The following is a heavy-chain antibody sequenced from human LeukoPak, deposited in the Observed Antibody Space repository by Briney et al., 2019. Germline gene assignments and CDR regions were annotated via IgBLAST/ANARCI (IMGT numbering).Heavy chain of an antibody. V-gene: IGHV1-2*02. D-gene: IGHD2-2*01. CDR1: GYTFIAYY. Sequence: AAVKVSCKASGYTFIAYYMHWVRQAPGQGLEWMGWINPNSGGTNYAQKFQGRVTMTRDTSISTVYMELSRLRSDDTAVYYCARDSCSSTSCLSIDDYWGQGTLVTVSS. J-gene: IGHJ4*02. CDR3: ARDSCSSTSCLSIDDY. CDR2: INPNSGGT.